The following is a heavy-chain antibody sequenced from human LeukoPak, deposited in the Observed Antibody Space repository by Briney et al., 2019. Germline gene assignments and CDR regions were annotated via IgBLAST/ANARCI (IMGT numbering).Heavy chain of an antibody. V-gene: IGHV2-5*01. CDR3: AYQVYSSGWHPFAY. J-gene: IGHJ4*02. CDR2: HYWNDNK. D-gene: IGHD6-25*01. Sequence: SGPPLVEPTQTLTLTCTFSGFSLSTDEVGVGWIRQPPGRALEWLAYHYWNDNKFYSPSLQSRLTVTKDTSKNQVALTMTNVDPVDTATYYCAYQVYSSGWHPFAYWGQGILVTVAS. CDR1: GFSLSTDEVG.